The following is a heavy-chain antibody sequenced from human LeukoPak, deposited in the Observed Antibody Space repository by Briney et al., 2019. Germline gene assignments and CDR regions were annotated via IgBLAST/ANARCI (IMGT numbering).Heavy chain of an antibody. Sequence: SETLSLTCTVSGGSISSYYWSWIRQPPGKGLEWIGEINHSGSTNYNPSLKSRVTISVDTSKNQFSLKLSSVTAADTAVYYCARLLWRLGGFGYWGQGTPVTVSS. V-gene: IGHV4-34*01. CDR1: GGSISSYY. J-gene: IGHJ4*02. CDR2: INHSGST. D-gene: IGHD3-3*01. CDR3: ARLLWRLGGFGY.